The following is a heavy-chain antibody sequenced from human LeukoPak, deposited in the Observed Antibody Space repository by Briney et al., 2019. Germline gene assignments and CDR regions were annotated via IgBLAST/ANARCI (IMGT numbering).Heavy chain of an antibody. CDR3: ARAGYCSGGSCSMNDY. Sequence: SQTLSLTCAISGDSVSSNSAAWNWIRQSPSRGLEWLGRTYYRSKWYNDYAVSVKSRITINPDTSKNQFSLQLNSVTPEDTAVYYCARAGYCSGGSCSMNDYWGQGTLVTVSS. CDR1: GDSVSSNSAA. D-gene: IGHD2-15*01. CDR2: TYYRSKWYN. V-gene: IGHV6-1*01. J-gene: IGHJ4*02.